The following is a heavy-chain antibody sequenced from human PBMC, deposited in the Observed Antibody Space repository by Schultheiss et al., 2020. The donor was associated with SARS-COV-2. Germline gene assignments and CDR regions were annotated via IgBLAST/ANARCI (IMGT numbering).Heavy chain of an antibody. Sequence: GESLKISCVASGLNFSTYGMHWVRQAPGKGLEWVAVISYDGSNKYYADSVKGRFTISRDNSKNTLYLQMNSLRDEDTAVYYCARVDTLGGMDVWGQGTTVTVSS. V-gene: IGHV3-30*12. CDR3: ARVDTLGGMDV. J-gene: IGHJ6*02. D-gene: IGHD7-27*01. CDR2: ISYDGSNK. CDR1: GLNFSTYG.